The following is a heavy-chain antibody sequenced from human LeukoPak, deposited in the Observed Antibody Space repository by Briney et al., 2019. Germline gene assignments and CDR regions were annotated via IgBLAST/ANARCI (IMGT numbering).Heavy chain of an antibody. J-gene: IGHJ4*02. V-gene: IGHV4-34*01. CDR2: INHSGST. CDR3: ARVSGGYFDY. CDR1: GGSFSGYY. Sequence: SETLSLTCAVYGGSFSGYYWSWIRQPPGKGLEWIGEINHSGSTNYNPSLKSRVTISVDTSKNQFSLKLSSVTAADTAVYYCARVSGGYFDYWGQGTLVTVSS. D-gene: IGHD3-22*01.